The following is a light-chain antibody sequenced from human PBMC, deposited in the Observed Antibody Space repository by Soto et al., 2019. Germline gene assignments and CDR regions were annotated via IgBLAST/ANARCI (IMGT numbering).Light chain of an antibody. CDR1: QSLSGN. V-gene: IGKV3-15*01. CDR2: RAS. Sequence: RAMTQSPATLSVSPGERATLSFMASQSLSGNLAWYQQKPGQAPRLLIYRASTRGTGVPARFSASGSGTEFTLTISSLQSEDFAVYYCQQYNSWPLTFGGGTKVDIK. J-gene: IGKJ4*01. CDR3: QQYNSWPLT.